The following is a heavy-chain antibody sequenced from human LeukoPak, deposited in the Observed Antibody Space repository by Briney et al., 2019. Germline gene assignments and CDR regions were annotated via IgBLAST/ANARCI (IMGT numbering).Heavy chain of an antibody. Sequence: GGSLRFSCAASGLTFSSYGMHWVRQAQGKGLEWVSVIYSGGSTYYADSVKGRFTISRDNSKNTLYLQMNSLRAEDMAVYYCAGSYCGGDCYFDYWGQGTLVTVSS. CDR1: GLTFSSYG. V-gene: IGHV3-66*01. D-gene: IGHD2-21*02. CDR3: AGSYCGGDCYFDY. CDR2: IYSGGST. J-gene: IGHJ4*02.